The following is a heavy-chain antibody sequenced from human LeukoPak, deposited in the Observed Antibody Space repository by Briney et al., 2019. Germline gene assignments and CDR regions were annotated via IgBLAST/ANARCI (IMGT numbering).Heavy chain of an antibody. Sequence: PSETLSVTCTVSGDSISNYYWNWIRQPPGKGLEWIGYVYYSGTTYYNPSLKSRVTISVDTSKNQFSLKLSSVTAADTAVYYCARYLGTQYGYWGQGTLVTVSS. CDR2: VYYSGTT. D-gene: IGHD6-13*01. J-gene: IGHJ4*02. V-gene: IGHV4-59*01. CDR3: ARYLGTQYGY. CDR1: GDSISNYY.